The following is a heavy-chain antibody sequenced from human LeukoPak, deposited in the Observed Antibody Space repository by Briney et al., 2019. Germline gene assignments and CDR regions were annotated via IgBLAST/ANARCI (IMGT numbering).Heavy chain of an antibody. V-gene: IGHV4-59*01. J-gene: IGHJ5*02. CDR1: AGSISNYY. Sequence: SVTLSLTCNVSAGSISNYYWTWIRQPPREGLEWIGYIYYSGSTNYNPSLKSRVTISIDTSKNQFSLKLSSVTAADTAVYYCARETLEGKFDPWGQGILVTVSS. CDR3: ARETLEGKFDP. D-gene: IGHD1-1*01. CDR2: IYYSGST.